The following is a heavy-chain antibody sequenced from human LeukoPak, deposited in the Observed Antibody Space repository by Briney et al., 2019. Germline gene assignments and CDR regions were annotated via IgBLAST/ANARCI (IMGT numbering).Heavy chain of an antibody. D-gene: IGHD3-22*01. V-gene: IGHV1-2*02. CDR1: GYTFTCYY. J-gene: IGHJ4*02. CDR2: INPNSGGT. Sequence: GASVKVSCKASGYTFTCYYMHWVRQAPGQGVEGMGWINPNSGGTNYAQKFQGRVTMTRDTSISTAYMELSRLRSDDTALYYCARVKSFTMIVVVLDYWGQGTLVTVSS. CDR3: ARVKSFTMIVVVLDY.